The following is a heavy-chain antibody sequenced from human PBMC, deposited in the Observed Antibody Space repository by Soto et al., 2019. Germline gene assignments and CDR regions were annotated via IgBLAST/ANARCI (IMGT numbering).Heavy chain of an antibody. CDR3: ARGPGNYYVMDV. CDR1: GGSISSGDYY. J-gene: IGHJ6*02. V-gene: IGHV4-30-4*01. CDR2: IYYSGST. Sequence: PSETLSLTCTVSGGSISSGDYYWSWIRQPPGKGLEWIGYIYYSGSTYYNPSLKSRVTISVDTSKNQFSLKLSSVTAADTAVYFCARGPGNYYVMDVRGQRSTVIVSS.